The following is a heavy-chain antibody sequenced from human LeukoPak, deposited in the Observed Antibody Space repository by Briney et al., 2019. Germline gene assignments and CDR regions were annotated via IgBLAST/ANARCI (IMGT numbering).Heavy chain of an antibody. J-gene: IGHJ4*02. V-gene: IGHV3-74*01. CDR1: GFTFSSYW. D-gene: IGHD1-7*01. CDR3: SREGSATSFDY. CDR2: INSDVSST. Sequence: GGSLRLSCAASGFTFSSYWMHWVRQAPGKALVWVSRINSDVSSTSYADSVKRRFTISRDNAKNTLYLQMNSLRAEDTAVYYCSREGSATSFDYWGQGTLVTVSS.